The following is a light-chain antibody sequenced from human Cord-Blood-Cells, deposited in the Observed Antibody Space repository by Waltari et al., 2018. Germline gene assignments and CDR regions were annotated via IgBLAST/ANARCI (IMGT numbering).Light chain of an antibody. CDR2: AAS. Sequence: DTQMTQSPCSLSASVVDSVGITCRASQSISSYLNWYQQKTGKAPKHLIYAASSLQSGVPSRFNGSGSGTDFSLTISSLQPEHFTTYYCQQSYSTTTFGQGTKVEIK. CDR3: QQSYSTTT. V-gene: IGKV1-39*01. J-gene: IGKJ1*01. CDR1: QSISSY.